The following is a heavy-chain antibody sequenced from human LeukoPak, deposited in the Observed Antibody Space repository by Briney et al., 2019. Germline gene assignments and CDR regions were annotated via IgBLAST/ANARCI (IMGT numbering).Heavy chain of an antibody. CDR2: IYYKGNT. Sequence: PSETLSLTCTVSGGSISSRSYFWGWIRQPPGKGLEWIGSIYYKGNTYFNPSLKSRVTISEDTSKNQFSLKLNSLTAADTAVYYCARYNGGKPAYFDYWGQGILVTVSS. CDR1: GGSISSRSYF. J-gene: IGHJ4*02. CDR3: ARYNGGKPAYFDY. D-gene: IGHD4-23*01. V-gene: IGHV4-39*07.